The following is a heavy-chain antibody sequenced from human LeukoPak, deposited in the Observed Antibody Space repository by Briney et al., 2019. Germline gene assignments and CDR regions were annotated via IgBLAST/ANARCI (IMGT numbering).Heavy chain of an antibody. Sequence: PSETLSLPCTVSGGSVSSTEFYWGWIRQPPGKGLQWIGYIYYNGSTYYNPSLNSRVTMSVDTSQNRFSLKMTSVTAADTAVYYCARLSKGRYFDYIFDYWGQGTLVTVSS. CDR3: ARLSKGRYFDYIFDY. J-gene: IGHJ4*02. D-gene: IGHD3-9*01. CDR2: IYYNGST. V-gene: IGHV4-39*01. CDR1: GGSVSSTEFY.